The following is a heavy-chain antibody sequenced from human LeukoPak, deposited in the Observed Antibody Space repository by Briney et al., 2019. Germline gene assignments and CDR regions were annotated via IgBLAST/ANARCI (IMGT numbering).Heavy chain of an antibody. CDR2: IKQDGSEN. V-gene: IGHV3-7*04. CDR3: ARGNPMDV. J-gene: IGHJ6*02. Sequence: PGESLRLSCAASGFTFTTYWMIWVRQAPGKGLEWVASIKQDGSENPYVDSVRGRFTIFRDNGRNSMFLQMNSLRAEDTAVYFCARGNPMDVWGQGTTVTVSS. CDR1: GFTFTTYW.